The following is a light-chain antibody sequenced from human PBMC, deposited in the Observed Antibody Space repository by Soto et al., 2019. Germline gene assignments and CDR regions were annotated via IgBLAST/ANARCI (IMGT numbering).Light chain of an antibody. V-gene: IGKV3-15*01. CDR2: GAS. J-gene: IGKJ4*01. CDR1: QSVSSN. CDR3: QQYNNWLST. Sequence: EIVMTQSPATLSVSPGERATLSCRASQSVSSNLAWYQQKPGQAPRLLIYGASTRAIGIPARFSGSGSGTDFTLTISSLHSEDFAVYYCQQYNNWLSTFGGGTKVEIK.